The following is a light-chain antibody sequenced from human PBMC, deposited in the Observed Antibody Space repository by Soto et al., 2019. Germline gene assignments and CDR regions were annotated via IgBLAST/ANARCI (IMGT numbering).Light chain of an antibody. CDR3: QSYDSSLSGYVV. J-gene: IGLJ2*01. CDR2: GNS. CDR1: RSNIGAGYD. V-gene: IGLV1-40*01. Sequence: QAVVTQPPSVSGAPGQRVTISCTGSRSNIGAGYDVHWYQQLPGTAPKLLIYGNSNRPSGVPDRFSGSKSGTSASLAITGLRAEDEADYYCQSYDSSLSGYVVFGGGTKVTVL.